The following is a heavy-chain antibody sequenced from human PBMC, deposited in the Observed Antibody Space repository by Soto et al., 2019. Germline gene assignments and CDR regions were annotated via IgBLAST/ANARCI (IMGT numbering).Heavy chain of an antibody. Sequence: QPQLQESGPGLVKPPETLSLTCTVSGGSISSRSHYWGWIRQSPGRHLEWIGSSYYRGSTHYNPSLKTRVTISVDTSKNQFSLKVYSVTAADTAVYYCATADGFGVVTPFFEYWGQGILVTVSS. J-gene: IGHJ4*02. CDR1: GGSISSRSHY. CDR2: SYYRGST. D-gene: IGHD3-3*01. CDR3: ATADGFGVVTPFFEY. V-gene: IGHV4-39*01.